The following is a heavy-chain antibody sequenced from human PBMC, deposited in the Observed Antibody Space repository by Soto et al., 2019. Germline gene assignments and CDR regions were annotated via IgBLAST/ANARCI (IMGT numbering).Heavy chain of an antibody. CDR1: GGSISSSSYY. CDR3: AREGTRDSSGHHAFDI. D-gene: IGHD3-22*01. CDR2: IFYSGST. Sequence: SETLSLTCTVSGGSISSSSYYWGWIRQPPGKGLEWIGSIFYSGSTYYNPSLKSRVTISVDTSKNQFSLKLSSVTAADTAVYYCAREGTRDSSGHHAFDIWGQGTMVTVSS. J-gene: IGHJ3*02. V-gene: IGHV4-39*02.